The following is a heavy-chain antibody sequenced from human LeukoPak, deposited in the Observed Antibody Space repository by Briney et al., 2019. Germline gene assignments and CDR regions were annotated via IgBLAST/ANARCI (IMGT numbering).Heavy chain of an antibody. D-gene: IGHD3-9*01. CDR1: GYTFTGYY. CDR3: ARDDDILTGYFVP. Sequence: ASVKVSCKASGYTFTGYYMHWVRQAPGQGLEWMGRINPNSGGTNYAQKFQGRVTMTRDTSISTAYMELSRLRSDDTAVYYRARDDDILTGYFVPWGQGTLVTVSS. V-gene: IGHV1-2*06. J-gene: IGHJ4*02. CDR2: INPNSGGT.